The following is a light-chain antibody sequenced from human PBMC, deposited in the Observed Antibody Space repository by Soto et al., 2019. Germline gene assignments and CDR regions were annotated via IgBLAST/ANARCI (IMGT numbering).Light chain of an antibody. Sequence: QLVLTQPPSVSGAPGQRVTISCTGSSSYIGAGYDVHWYQQLPGTAPKLLIYGNSNRPSGVPDRFSGSKSGTSASLAITGLQAEDEADYYCQSYDSSLSGVVFGGGTKLTVL. J-gene: IGLJ2*01. CDR1: SSYIGAGYD. CDR3: QSYDSSLSGVV. V-gene: IGLV1-40*01. CDR2: GNS.